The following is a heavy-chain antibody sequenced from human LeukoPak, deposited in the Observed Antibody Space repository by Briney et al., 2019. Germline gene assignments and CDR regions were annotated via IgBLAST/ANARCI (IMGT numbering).Heavy chain of an antibody. CDR3: ARDFSGYSSSWYGEHFDY. Sequence: SETLSLTCTASGGSISSYYWSWIRQPAGKGLEWIGRIYTSGSTNYNPSLKSRVTMSVDTSKNQFSLKLSSVTAADTAVYYCARDFSGYSSSWYGEHFDYWGQGTLVTVSS. CDR1: GGSISSYY. D-gene: IGHD6-13*01. V-gene: IGHV4-4*07. CDR2: IYTSGST. J-gene: IGHJ4*02.